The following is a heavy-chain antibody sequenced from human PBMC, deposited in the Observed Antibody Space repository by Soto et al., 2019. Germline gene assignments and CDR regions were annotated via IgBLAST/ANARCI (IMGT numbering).Heavy chain of an antibody. CDR3: XXXXXXXXXXXCFDP. CDR1: XXXVSSSY. CDR2: IYSAGST. V-gene: IGHV3-66*01. Sequence: EVQVVESGGGLVQPGGSLRLSCAASXXXVSSSYMSWVRQAPGKGLEWVAVIYSAGSTYYADSVKGRFTIYRDSSKNTLYLQMDSLRAEDTAVXXXXXXXXXXXXXXCFDPWGQGTLVTVSS. J-gene: IGHJ5*02.